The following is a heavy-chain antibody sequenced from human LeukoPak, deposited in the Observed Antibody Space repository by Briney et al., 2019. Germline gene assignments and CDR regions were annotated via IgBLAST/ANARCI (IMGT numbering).Heavy chain of an antibody. J-gene: IGHJ4*02. CDR1: GFTFSRYA. Sequence: GGSLRLSCAASGFTFSRYAMTWVRQAPGKGLDWVSLISGSAASTYYAGSVKGRFTISRDNSKNTLYLQMNSLRAEDTAMYYCAALGSYYKKKQGLDFGGRGPLLTVSS. V-gene: IGHV3-23*01. CDR2: ISGSAAST. D-gene: IGHD3-10*01. CDR3: AALGSYYKKKQGLDF.